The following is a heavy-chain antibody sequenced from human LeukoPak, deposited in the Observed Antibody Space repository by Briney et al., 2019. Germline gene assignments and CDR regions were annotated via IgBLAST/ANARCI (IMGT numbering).Heavy chain of an antibody. CDR2: IYSSGST. D-gene: IGHD3-22*01. V-gene: IGHV4-4*07. Sequence: SETLSLTCSVSGGSISSNYWSWIRQPAGKGLEWIGRIYSSGSTNYNASLKSRLTMSVDTSKNQFSLRLSSVTAADTAVYFCARVKYYDSSGYYYFEYWGQGILVTVSS. CDR3: ARVKYYDSSGYYYFEY. J-gene: IGHJ4*02. CDR1: GGSISSNY.